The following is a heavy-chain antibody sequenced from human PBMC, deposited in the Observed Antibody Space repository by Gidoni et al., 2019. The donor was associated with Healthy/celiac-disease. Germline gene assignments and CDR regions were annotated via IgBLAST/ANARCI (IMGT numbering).Heavy chain of an antibody. Sequence: EVQLVESGGGLVKPGGSLRLSCSASGSPFIRFSLNWVRQAPGKGLEWVSSISSSSSYIYYADSVKGRFTISRDNAKNSLYLQMNSLRAEDTAVYYCARDFSSGDYYDYQSGFDPWGQGTLVTVSS. CDR2: ISSSSSYI. CDR1: GSPFIRFS. D-gene: IGHD3-22*01. J-gene: IGHJ5*02. V-gene: IGHV3-21*01. CDR3: ARDFSSGDYYDYQSGFDP.